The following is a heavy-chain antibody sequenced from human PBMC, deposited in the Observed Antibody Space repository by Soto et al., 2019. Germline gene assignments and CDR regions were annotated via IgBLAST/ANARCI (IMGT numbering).Heavy chain of an antibody. CDR3: ARDGRYYGSGSYLNWFDP. J-gene: IGHJ5*02. V-gene: IGHV4-59*01. CDR2: IYYSGNT. Sequence: PSETLSLTCTVSGASISNYYWSWIRQPPGQGLEWIGYIYYSGNTNYNPSLKSRVTISVDTSKNQFSLKLSSVTAADTAVYYCARDGRYYGSGSYLNWFDPWGQGTLVTVS. D-gene: IGHD3-10*01. CDR1: GASISNYY.